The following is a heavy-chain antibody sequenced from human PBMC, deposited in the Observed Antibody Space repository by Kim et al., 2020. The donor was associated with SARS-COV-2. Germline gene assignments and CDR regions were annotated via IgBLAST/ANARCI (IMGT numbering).Heavy chain of an antibody. V-gene: IGHV3-23*01. D-gene: IGHD2-2*01. J-gene: IGHJ4*02. CDR3: AKPPQLYYFEY. CDR2: ISVSGDNR. CDR1: GFTFSNYA. Sequence: GGSLRLSCVASGFTFSNYAMSWVRQAPGKGLEWVSDISVSGDNRYYADSVRGRFTISRDNSKNTLYLQMNRLRAEDTALYYCAKPPQLYYFEYWGQGTLVTVSS.